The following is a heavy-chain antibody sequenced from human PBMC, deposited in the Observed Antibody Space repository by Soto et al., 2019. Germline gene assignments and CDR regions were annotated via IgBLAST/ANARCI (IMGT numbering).Heavy chain of an antibody. V-gene: IGHV3-15*01. CDR2: IKKKSDGGTA. J-gene: IGHJ4*02. CDR1: GFTFSNAL. Sequence: PGGPLRLSFSAYGFTFSNALMNGVRQAPGKGLEWVGLIKKKSDGGTADYAAPVQGRFTISRDDSKYMMYLQMNSLKTEDTAVYYCVTGVLPPDYWGRGTLVTLSS. D-gene: IGHD2-2*01. CDR3: VTGVLPPDY.